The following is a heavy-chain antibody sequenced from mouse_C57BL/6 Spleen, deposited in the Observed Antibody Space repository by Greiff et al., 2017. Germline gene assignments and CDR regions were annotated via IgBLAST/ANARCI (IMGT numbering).Heavy chain of an antibody. CDR3: TRNWGY. Sequence: VHLVESGAELVRPGASVTLSCKASGYTFTDYEMHWVKQTPVHGLEWIGAIDPETGGTAYNQKFKGKAILTADKSSSTAYMELRSLTSEDSAVYYCTRNWGYWGQGTTLTVSS. J-gene: IGHJ2*01. V-gene: IGHV1-15*01. CDR2: IDPETGGT. CDR1: GYTFTDYE.